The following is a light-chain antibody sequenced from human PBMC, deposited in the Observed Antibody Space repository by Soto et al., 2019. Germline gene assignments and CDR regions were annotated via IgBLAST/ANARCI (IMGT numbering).Light chain of an antibody. V-gene: IGLV6-57*02. CDR2: DDD. Sequence: NFMLTQPHSVSESPGKTVTISCTGSSGNIASNYVQWYQQRPGSAPTTVIYDDDQRPSGVPDRFSGSIDSSSNSASLTISGLRTEDEAAYYCKSYDSSSVVFGGGTKVTVL. J-gene: IGLJ2*01. CDR1: SGNIASNY. CDR3: KSYDSSSVV.